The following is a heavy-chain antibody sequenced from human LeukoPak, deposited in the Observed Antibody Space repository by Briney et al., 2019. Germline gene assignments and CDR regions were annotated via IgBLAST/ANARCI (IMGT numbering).Heavy chain of an antibody. CDR1: GFTFSSYA. V-gene: IGHV3-23*01. CDR3: ASSRGSSWEYFDY. J-gene: IGHJ4*02. D-gene: IGHD6-13*01. Sequence: GGSLRLSCAASGFTFSSYAMSWVRQAPGKGLEWVSAISGSGGSTYYADSVKGRFTISRDNSKNTLYLQMNSLRAEDTAVYYCASSRGSSWEYFDYWGQGTLVTVSS. CDR2: ISGSGGST.